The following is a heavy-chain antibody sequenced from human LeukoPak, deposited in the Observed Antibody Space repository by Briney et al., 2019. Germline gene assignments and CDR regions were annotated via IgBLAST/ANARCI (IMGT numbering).Heavy chain of an antibody. CDR2: ISGSGGST. CDR1: GFTFSSYG. Sequence: GGSLRLSCAASGFTFSSYGMSWVRQAPGKGLEWVSAISGSGGSTYYADSVKGRFTISRDNSKNSLYLQMNSLRAEDTAVYYCAVDPVIVVVPAATGDAFDIWGQGTMVTVSS. CDR3: AVDPVIVVVPAATGDAFDI. V-gene: IGHV3-23*01. J-gene: IGHJ3*02. D-gene: IGHD2-2*01.